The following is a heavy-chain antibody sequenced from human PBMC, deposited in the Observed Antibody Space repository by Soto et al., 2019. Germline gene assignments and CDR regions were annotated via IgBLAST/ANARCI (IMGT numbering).Heavy chain of an antibody. Sequence: GGSLRLSCAASGFSVTYHYMTWVRQAPGKGLEWVSVLYTGGSAYYGDSVKGRFTISRDSSTNTLYLQMNSLKVGDTAFYFCARSFNDWTTYFDYWSEGTLVTVSS. CDR1: GFSVTYHY. CDR3: ARSFNDWTTYFDY. D-gene: IGHD3-9*01. J-gene: IGHJ4*02. CDR2: LYTGGSA. V-gene: IGHV3-53*01.